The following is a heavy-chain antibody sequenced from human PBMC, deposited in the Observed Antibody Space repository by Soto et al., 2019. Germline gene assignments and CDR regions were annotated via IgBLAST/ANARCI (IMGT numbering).Heavy chain of an antibody. D-gene: IGHD3-3*01. Sequence: PGGSLRLSCAASGFTFLNYAMHWVRQAQGKGLEWVAVISSDGSNEYYADSVKGRFTISRDNSKNTLYLQMNSLRAEDTAVYYCARDTDNDFWTALLDHWGQGTLVTGSS. CDR1: GFTFLNYA. V-gene: IGHV3-30-3*01. CDR3: ARDTDNDFWTALLDH. J-gene: IGHJ4*02. CDR2: ISSDGSNE.